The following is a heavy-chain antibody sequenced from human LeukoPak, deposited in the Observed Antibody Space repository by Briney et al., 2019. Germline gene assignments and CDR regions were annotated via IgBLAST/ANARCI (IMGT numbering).Heavy chain of an antibody. CDR1: GFSFSNYW. Sequence: GGSLRLSCTASGFSFSNYWMSWVRQAPGKGLEWVASIKQDESEKYYVDSVKGRFTTSRDNAKSSLYLQMNALRGEDTAVYYCGRETIAATGTSVFFDYWGQGTLVTVSS. J-gene: IGHJ4*02. CDR3: GRETIAATGTSVFFDY. D-gene: IGHD6-13*01. CDR2: IKQDESEK. V-gene: IGHV3-7*03.